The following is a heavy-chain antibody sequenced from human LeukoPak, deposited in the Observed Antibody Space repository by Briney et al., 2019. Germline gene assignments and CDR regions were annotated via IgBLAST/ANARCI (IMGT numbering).Heavy chain of an antibody. CDR1: GGSISSGSYY. CDR3: AREGADYVWGSYRSQYYFDY. Sequence: SETLSLTCTVSGGSISSGSYYWSWIRQPAGKGLEWIGRIYTNGSTNYNPSLKSRVTISVDTSKNQFSLKLSSVTAADTAVYYCAREGADYVWGSYRSQYYFDYWGQGTLVTVSS. J-gene: IGHJ4*02. V-gene: IGHV4-61*02. D-gene: IGHD3-16*02. CDR2: IYTNGST.